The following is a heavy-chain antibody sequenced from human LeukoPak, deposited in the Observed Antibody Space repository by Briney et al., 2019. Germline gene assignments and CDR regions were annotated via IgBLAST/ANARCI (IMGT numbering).Heavy chain of an antibody. V-gene: IGHV3-48*02. J-gene: IGHJ4*02. CDR2: ISTISSTI. CDR3: ARGRGMAAAGMSYFFDY. CDR1: GFTFSSYS. Sequence: GGSLRLFCAASGFTFSSYSMNWVRQAPGKGLEWVSYISTISSTIHYADSVKGRFTISRDNAKNSLYLQMNSLRDEDTAVYYCARGRGMAAAGMSYFFDYWGQGTLVTVSS. D-gene: IGHD6-13*01.